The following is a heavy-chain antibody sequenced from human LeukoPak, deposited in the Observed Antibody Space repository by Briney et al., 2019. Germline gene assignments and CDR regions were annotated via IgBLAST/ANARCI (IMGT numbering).Heavy chain of an antibody. D-gene: IGHD3-22*01. CDR1: GGSISSYY. CDR2: IKGDGTSI. Sequence: ETLSLTCTVSGGSISSYYWSWVRQVPGKGLVWVSQIKGDGTSIRYADSVKGRFTISRDNAKNSLYLQMNSLRAEDTAVYYCARTVYDSSGYLDYWGQGTLVTVSS. V-gene: IGHV3-74*01. CDR3: ARTVYDSSGYLDY. J-gene: IGHJ4*02.